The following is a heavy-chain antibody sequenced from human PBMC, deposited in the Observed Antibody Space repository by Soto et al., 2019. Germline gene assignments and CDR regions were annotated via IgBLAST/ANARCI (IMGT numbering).Heavy chain of an antibody. CDR3: AREMDYYDSSGSKSNWFDP. D-gene: IGHD3-22*01. Sequence: SETLSLTCTVFGGSISSYYWSWIRQPPGKGLEWIGYIYYSGSTNYNPSLKSRVTISVDTSKNQFSLKLSSVTAADTAVYYCAREMDYYDSSGSKSNWFDPWGQGTLVTVSS. J-gene: IGHJ5*02. CDR2: IYYSGST. CDR1: GGSISSYY. V-gene: IGHV4-59*01.